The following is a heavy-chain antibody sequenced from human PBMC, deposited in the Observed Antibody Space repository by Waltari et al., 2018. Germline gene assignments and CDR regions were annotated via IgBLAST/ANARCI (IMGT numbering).Heavy chain of an antibody. CDR3: ARRRNYPGGAMDV. V-gene: IGHV4-34*01. Sequence: QVQLQQWGAGLLKPSETLSLTCAVYGGSFSGYYWSWIRQPPGKGLEWIGEINHSGRTNYSPSFQGQVTISADKSISTAYLQWSSLKASDTAMYYCARRRNYPGGAMDVWGQGTTVTVSS. D-gene: IGHD4-4*01. CDR1: GGSFSGYY. J-gene: IGHJ6*02. CDR2: INHSGRT.